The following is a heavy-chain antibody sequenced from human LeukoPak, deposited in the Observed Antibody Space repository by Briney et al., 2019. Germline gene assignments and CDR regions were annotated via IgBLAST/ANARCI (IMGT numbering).Heavy chain of an antibody. CDR2: ITYSGDT. CDR3: ARARSEGVPAGILHDS. J-gene: IGHJ4*02. V-gene: IGHV4-59*01. D-gene: IGHD2-2*01. CDR1: GGSLSDYF. Sequence: SETLSLTCTVSGGSLSDYFWTWMRQPPGKGLEWIGHITYSGDTNYNPSFKSRVSMSVDTSRRHFSLRLSSVSTADTAVYYCARARSEGVPAGILHDSWGQGTLVTVSS.